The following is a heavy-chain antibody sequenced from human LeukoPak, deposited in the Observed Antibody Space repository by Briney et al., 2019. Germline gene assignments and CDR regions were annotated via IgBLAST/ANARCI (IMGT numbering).Heavy chain of an antibody. J-gene: IGHJ4*02. V-gene: IGHV3-74*01. D-gene: IGHD2-21*01. Sequence: PGGSLRLSCAASGFTFSSHWMHWVRHAPGKGLVWVSRINSDGSSISYADSVKGRFTISRDNAKNTLYLQMNSLRAEDTAVYYCARGYSVRGDYWGQGTLVTVSS. CDR3: ARGYSVRGDY. CDR2: INSDGSSI. CDR1: GFTFSSHW.